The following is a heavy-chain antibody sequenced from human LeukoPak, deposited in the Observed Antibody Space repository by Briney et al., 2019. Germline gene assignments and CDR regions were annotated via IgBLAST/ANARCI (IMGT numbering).Heavy chain of an antibody. CDR2: IIPIFGTA. CDR3: ARVDGSGSYISY. CDR1: GGPFSSYA. V-gene: IGHV1-69*05. J-gene: IGHJ4*02. Sequence: ASVKVSCKASGGPFSSYAISWVRQAPGQGLEWMGGIIPIFGTANYAQKFQGRVTITTDESTSTAYMELSSLRSEDTAVYNCARVDGSGSYISYWGQGTLVTVSS. D-gene: IGHD3-10*01.